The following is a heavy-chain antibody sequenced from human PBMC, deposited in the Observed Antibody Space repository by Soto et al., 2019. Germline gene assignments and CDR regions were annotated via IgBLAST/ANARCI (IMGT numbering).Heavy chain of an antibody. Sequence: QVQLVESGGGVVQPGRSLRLSCAASGLISGSDSGMHWVRQAPGKGLEWVAVISYEGSLKYYADAVKGRFTISRDNSKNMVYLQRDSLRAEDTAVYFCGRWWGTIGAYDSWGQGTLVTVSP. CDR3: GRWWGTIGAYDS. CDR1: GLISGSDSG. V-gene: IGHV3-33*01. D-gene: IGHD3-16*01. J-gene: IGHJ5*01. CDR2: ISYEGSLK.